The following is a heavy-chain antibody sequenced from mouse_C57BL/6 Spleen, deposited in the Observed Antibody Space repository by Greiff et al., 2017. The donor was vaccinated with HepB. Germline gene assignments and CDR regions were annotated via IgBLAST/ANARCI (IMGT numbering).Heavy chain of an antibody. Sequence: VQLQQPGAELVKPGASVKLSCKASGYTFTSYWMQWVKQRPGQGLEWIGEIDPSDSYTNYNQKFKGKATLTVDTSSSTAYMQLSSLTSEDSAVYYCGRGSNYVYFDYWGQGTTLTVSS. CDR1: GYTFTSYW. D-gene: IGHD2-5*01. CDR2: IDPSDSYT. J-gene: IGHJ2*01. CDR3: GRGSNYVYFDY. V-gene: IGHV1-50*01.